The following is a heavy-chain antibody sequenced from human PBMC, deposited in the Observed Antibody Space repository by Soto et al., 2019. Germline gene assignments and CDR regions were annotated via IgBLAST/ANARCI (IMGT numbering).Heavy chain of an antibody. D-gene: IGHD3-10*01. CDR3: ASYYGSVYVRLDY. CDR1: GGTFSSYA. CDR2: IIPIFGTA. J-gene: IGHJ4*02. Sequence: QVQLVQSGAEVKKPGSSVKVSCKASGGTFSSYAISWVRQAPGQGLEWMGGIIPIFGTANYAQKFQGRVTSTADESTGTGYMELSSLRSEDTAVYYCASYYGSVYVRLDYCGRGTPVTVSS. V-gene: IGHV1-69*01.